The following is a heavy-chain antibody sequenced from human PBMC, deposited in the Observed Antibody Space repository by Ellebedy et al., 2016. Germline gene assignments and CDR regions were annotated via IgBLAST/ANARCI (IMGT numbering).Heavy chain of an antibody. J-gene: IGHJ5*02. Sequence: GESLKISXAASGFTFSSYSMSWVRQTPGKGLEWVSTISGDGADINLADSVKGRFTISRDNAKNTLYLQMNSLRVEDMAVYYCVRSDWFDPWGQGTLVTVSS. D-gene: IGHD3-3*01. CDR1: GFTFSSYS. V-gene: IGHV3-21*01. CDR3: VRSDWFDP. CDR2: ISGDGADI.